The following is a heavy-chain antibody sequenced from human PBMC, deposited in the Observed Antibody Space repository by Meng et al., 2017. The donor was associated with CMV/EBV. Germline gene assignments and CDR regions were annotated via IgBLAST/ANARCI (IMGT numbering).Heavy chain of an antibody. J-gene: IGHJ5*02. V-gene: IGHV3-23*01. CDR3: ARGYYYDSSGYSNWFDP. CDR1: GFTFSSYA. Sequence: GESLKISCAASGFTFSSYAMSWVRQAPGKGLEWVSAISGSGGSTYYADSVKGRFTISRDNSKNTLYLQMNSLRAEDTAVYYCARGYYYDSSGYSNWFDPWGQGTLVTVSS. CDR2: ISGSGGST. D-gene: IGHD3-22*01.